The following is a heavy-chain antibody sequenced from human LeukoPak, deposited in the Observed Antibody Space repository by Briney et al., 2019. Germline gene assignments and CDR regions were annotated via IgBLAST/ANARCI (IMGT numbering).Heavy chain of an antibody. CDR3: ARGLRQLVRSWHY. CDR2: INHSGST. J-gene: IGHJ4*02. V-gene: IGHV4-34*01. CDR1: GGSISAYY. Sequence: SETLSLTCAVYGGSISAYYWTWIRQPPGKGLEWIGEINHSGSTNYNPSLKSRVTISVDTSKNQFSLKLSSVTAADTAVYYCARGLRQLVRSWHYWGQGTLVTVSS. D-gene: IGHD6-6*01.